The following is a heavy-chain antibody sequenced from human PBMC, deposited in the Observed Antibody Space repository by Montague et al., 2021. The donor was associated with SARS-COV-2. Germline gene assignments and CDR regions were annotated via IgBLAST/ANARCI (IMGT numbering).Heavy chain of an antibody. Sequence: SETLSLTRSLSGGSFSSSNYYWGWIRQPPGKGPEWIGSIYYSASNNYNPSLESRVTISVDTSKKQFSLRLTSVTAADTAVYYCARHRAYYDDVWGTHRYAPGYWGQGTLVTVSS. CDR2: IYYSASN. CDR3: ARHRAYYDDVWGTHRYAPGY. J-gene: IGHJ4*02. V-gene: IGHV4-39*01. D-gene: IGHD3-16*02. CDR1: GGSFSSSNYY.